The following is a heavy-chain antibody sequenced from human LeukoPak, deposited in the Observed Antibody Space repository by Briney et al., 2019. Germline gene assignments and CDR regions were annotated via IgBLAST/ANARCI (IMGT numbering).Heavy chain of an antibody. CDR2: TSHDGSYK. CDR1: GFIFSSYG. J-gene: IGHJ4*02. D-gene: IGHD6-13*01. V-gene: IGHV3-30*03. Sequence: GRSLRLSCAASGFIFSSYGMHWVRQAPGKGLEWVAVTSHDGSYKFYGDTVKGRFTISRDNSKNTLYLQMNSLRAEDTAVYYCARVGYSSSWYLGDWGQGTLVTVSS. CDR3: ARVGYSSSWYLGD.